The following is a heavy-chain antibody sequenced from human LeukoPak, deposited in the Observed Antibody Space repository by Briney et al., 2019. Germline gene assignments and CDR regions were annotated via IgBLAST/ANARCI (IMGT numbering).Heavy chain of an antibody. J-gene: IGHJ5*02. D-gene: IGHD3-3*01. CDR1: GYTFTGYY. CDR2: INPNSGGT. V-gene: IGHV1-2*06. Sequence: ASVKVSCKASGYTFTGYYMHWVRQAPGQGLEWMGRINPNSGGTNYAQKFQGRVTMTRDTSISTAYMELSSLRSEDTAVYYCARGEYLYDFLEGGFDPWGQGTLVTVSS. CDR3: ARGEYLYDFLEGGFDP.